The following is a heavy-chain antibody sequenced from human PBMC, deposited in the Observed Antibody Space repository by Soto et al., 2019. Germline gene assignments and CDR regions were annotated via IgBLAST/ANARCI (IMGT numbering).Heavy chain of an antibody. CDR1: GGSISSGGYY. D-gene: IGHD2-8*02. CDR3: ARDWSLDY. CDR2: IYYSGST. V-gene: IGHV4-31*01. Sequence: QVQLQESGPGLVKPSQTLSLTCTVSGGSISSGGYYWSWIRQHPGKGLEWIGYIYYSGSTYYNPSPTSLVSXSMDASKNRFSLRLSSVTAADTAVYYCARDWSLDYWGQGTLVTVSS. J-gene: IGHJ4*02.